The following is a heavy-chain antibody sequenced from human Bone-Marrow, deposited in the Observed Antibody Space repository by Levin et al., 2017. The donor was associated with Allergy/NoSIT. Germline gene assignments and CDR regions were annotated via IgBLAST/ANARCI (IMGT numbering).Heavy chain of an antibody. J-gene: IGHJ3*02. CDR2: IYHSGTS. CDR1: GVSMGTNY. V-gene: IGHV4-59*01. Sequence: GSLRLSCSVSGVSMGTNYWSWIRQSPGKGLEWIGNIYHSGTSSYTPSLKSRVTISVDTSKKQFSLEMTSVTTADTAVYYCARQREDTFDIWGQGTKVTVS. CDR3: ARQREDTFDI.